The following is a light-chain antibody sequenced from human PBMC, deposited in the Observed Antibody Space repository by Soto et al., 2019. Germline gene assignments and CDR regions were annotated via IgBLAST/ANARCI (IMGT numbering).Light chain of an antibody. Sequence: DIQMTQSPSTLSASVGDRVTITCRASQSISSWLAWYQQKPGKAPKLLIYDASSLESGVPSRFSGSGSGTEFTLTISSLQPDDIETYYCQQYNSYAWTFGQGTKVEIK. CDR3: QQYNSYAWT. CDR1: QSISSW. J-gene: IGKJ1*01. CDR2: DAS. V-gene: IGKV1-5*01.